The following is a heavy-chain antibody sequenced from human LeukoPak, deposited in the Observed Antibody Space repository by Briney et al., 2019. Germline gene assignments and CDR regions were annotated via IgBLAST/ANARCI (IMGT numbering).Heavy chain of an antibody. CDR2: ISSSRSYM. J-gene: IGHJ4*02. Sequence: RGSLRLSCAASGFTFSRYSMNWVRQAPGMGLEWVSSISSSRSYMYYASSVKGRFTISRDNAKNSLYLQMSSLRAEDTAVYYCARDPQGMDMFDYWGQGTLVTVSS. V-gene: IGHV3-21*04. D-gene: IGHD6-13*01. CDR1: GFTFSRYS. CDR3: ARDPQGMDMFDY.